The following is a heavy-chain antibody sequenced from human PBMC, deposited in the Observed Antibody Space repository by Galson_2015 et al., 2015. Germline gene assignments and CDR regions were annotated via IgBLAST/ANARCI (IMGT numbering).Heavy chain of an antibody. CDR2: KYYRSKWYN. J-gene: IGHJ4*01. D-gene: IGHD3-10*01. CDR1: GDSVSSNSAA. Sequence: CAISGDSVSSNSAAWKWVRQSPSRGLEWLGRKYYRSKWYNDYAVSVRSRIGINPDTSKNQFSLQLTSLTPEDTAVYHCARGVRGALDYWGHGTLVTVSS. V-gene: IGHV6-1*01. CDR3: ARGVRGALDY.